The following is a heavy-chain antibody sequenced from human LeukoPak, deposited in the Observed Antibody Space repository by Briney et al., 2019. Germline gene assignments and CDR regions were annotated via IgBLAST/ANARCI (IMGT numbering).Heavy chain of an antibody. D-gene: IGHD6-13*01. Sequence: PGGSLRLSCAASGFTFSSYSMNWVRQAPGKGLEWVSSISSSSSYIYYADSVKGRFTISRDNAKNSLYLQMNSLRAEDTAVYYCARDQYDGRAAFDYWGQGTLVTVSS. CDR2: ISSSSSYI. CDR1: GFTFSSYS. J-gene: IGHJ4*02. V-gene: IGHV3-21*01. CDR3: ARDQYDGRAAFDY.